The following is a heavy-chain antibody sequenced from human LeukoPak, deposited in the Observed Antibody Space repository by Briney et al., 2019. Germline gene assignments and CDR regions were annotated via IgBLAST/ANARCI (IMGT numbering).Heavy chain of an antibody. J-gene: IGHJ6*03. CDR1: GYTFISYY. CDR3: ARDTTGTDQHLPFYYYYMDV. V-gene: IGHV1-46*01. CDR2: INPSGGST. D-gene: IGHD1-14*01. Sequence: ASVKVSCKASGYTFISYYMHWVRQAPGQGLEWMGIINPSGGSTNYAQKFQGRVTMTRDTSTSTVYMELSSLRSEDTAVYYCARDTTGTDQHLPFYYYYMDVWGKGTTVTVSS.